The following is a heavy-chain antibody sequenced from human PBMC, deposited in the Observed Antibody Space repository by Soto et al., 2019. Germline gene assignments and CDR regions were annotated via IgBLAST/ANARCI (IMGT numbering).Heavy chain of an antibody. CDR1: GGSISSGGYY. D-gene: IGHD3-16*02. CDR3: ARARGDYVWGSYRSYYFDY. CDR2: IYYSGST. J-gene: IGHJ4*02. V-gene: IGHV4-31*03. Sequence: PSETLSLTCTVSGGSISSGGYYWSWIRQHPGKGLEWIGYIYYSGSTYYNPSLKSRVTISVDTSKNQFPLKLSSVTAADTAVYYCARARGDYVWGSYRSYYFDYWGQGTLVTVSS.